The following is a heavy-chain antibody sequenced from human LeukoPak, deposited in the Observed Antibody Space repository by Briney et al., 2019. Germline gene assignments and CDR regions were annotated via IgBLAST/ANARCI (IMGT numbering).Heavy chain of an antibody. D-gene: IGHD1-14*01. Sequence: PSETLSLTCAVYGGSFSGYYWSWIRQPPGKGLEWIGEINHSGSTNYNPSLKSRVTISVDTSKNQFSLKLSSVTAADTAVYYCARGFPDLGYWGRGTLVTVSS. V-gene: IGHV4-34*01. CDR1: GGSFSGYY. CDR3: ARGFPDLGY. J-gene: IGHJ4*02. CDR2: INHSGST.